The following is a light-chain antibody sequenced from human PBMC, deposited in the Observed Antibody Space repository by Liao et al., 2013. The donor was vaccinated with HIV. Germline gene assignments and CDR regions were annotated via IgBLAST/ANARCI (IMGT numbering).Light chain of an antibody. CDR2: SDT. V-gene: IGLV3-21*04. CDR3: QVWDSRSNHVV. J-gene: IGLJ2*01. Sequence: SYELTQSPSVSVAPGKTATITCVGNNIGRNSVHWYLQKSGQAPLLVIYSDTDRPSGIPERFSGSNSGDTATLTISGVEAGDEGDYYCQVWDSRSNHVVFGGGTRLAVL. CDR1: NIGRNS.